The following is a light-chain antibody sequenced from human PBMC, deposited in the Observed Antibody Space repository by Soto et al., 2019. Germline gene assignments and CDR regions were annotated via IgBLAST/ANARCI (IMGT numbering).Light chain of an antibody. CDR2: KAS. CDR3: QQYNSYPWT. V-gene: IGKV1-5*03. CDR1: QSISSW. Sequence: DIQMTQSPSTLSASVVDRVTITCRASQSISSWLAWYQQKPGKAPKHLIYKASSLESGVPSRFSGSGSGTEFTLTISSLQPDDFATYYCQQYNSYPWTFGQGTKVDIK. J-gene: IGKJ1*01.